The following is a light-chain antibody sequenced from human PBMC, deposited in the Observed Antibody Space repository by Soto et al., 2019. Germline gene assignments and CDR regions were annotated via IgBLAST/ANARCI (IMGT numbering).Light chain of an antibody. CDR2: GAS. V-gene: IGKV3-20*01. Sequence: TVLTQSPGNLSLSPGERVTLSCRASQSVTTRLAWYQHKPGQAPRLLIYGASTRATDVPDRFSGSGSGADFTLSISRLEPEDFAVYYCQQYGSSPPRTFGQGTKVDI. CDR3: QQYGSSPPRT. CDR1: QSVTTR. J-gene: IGKJ1*01.